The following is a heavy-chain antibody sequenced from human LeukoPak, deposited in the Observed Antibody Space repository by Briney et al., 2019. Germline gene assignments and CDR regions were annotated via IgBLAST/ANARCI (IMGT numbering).Heavy chain of an antibody. CDR1: GYSSTNYG. J-gene: IGHJ3*02. V-gene: IGHV1-69*13. Sequence: GASVKVSCKASGYSSTNYGISWVRQAPGQGLEWMGGIIPIFGTANYAQKFQGRVTITADESTSTAYMELSSLRSEDTAVYYCARDYDSSGYDAAFDIWGQGTMVTVSS. CDR2: IIPIFGTA. D-gene: IGHD3-22*01. CDR3: ARDYDSSGYDAAFDI.